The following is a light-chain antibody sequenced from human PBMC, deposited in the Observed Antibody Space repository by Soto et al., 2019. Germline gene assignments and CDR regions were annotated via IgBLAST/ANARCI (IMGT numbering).Light chain of an antibody. CDR1: QSVSSSY. Sequence: EILLTQSPGTRSLSPGERATLSCRASQSVSSSYLAWYQQKPGQAPRLLIYGASSRATGIPDRFSGGGSGTDFTLTISRLEPEDFAMYYCQQYGSSPPRLTFGGGTKVDIK. CDR3: QQYGSSPPRLT. J-gene: IGKJ4*01. CDR2: GAS. V-gene: IGKV3-20*01.